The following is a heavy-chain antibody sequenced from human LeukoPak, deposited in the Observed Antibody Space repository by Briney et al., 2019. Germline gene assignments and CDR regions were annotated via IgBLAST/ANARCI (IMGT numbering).Heavy chain of an antibody. CDR3: VRGYSFGSYGIDV. CDR1: GFPSSSYA. J-gene: IGHJ6*04. Sequence: GGSLWRSCSASGFPSSSYAMHWVRQAPGKGLEYVSAISDSGGSTYYADSVKGRFTISRDNSKNTLYLQMSSLRAEDTAVYFCVRGYSFGSYGIDVWGGGTTLTVSS. V-gene: IGHV3-64D*09. CDR2: ISDSGGST. D-gene: IGHD5-18*01.